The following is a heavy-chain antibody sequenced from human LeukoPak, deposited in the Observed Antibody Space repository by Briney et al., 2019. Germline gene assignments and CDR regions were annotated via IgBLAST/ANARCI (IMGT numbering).Heavy chain of an antibody. D-gene: IGHD2-21*01. CDR1: GVLVKSFY. CDR3: ARRHRDCSGDSCFLLDY. V-gene: IGHV4-59*08. J-gene: IGHJ4*02. Sequence: SETLSLTCSVSGVLVKSFYWSWIRQSPGQGLEWIGFISNIGTTKYNPGLKSRVTMSADTSKNQFSLELSSVTAADTAVYYCARRHRDCSGDSCFLLDYWGQGILVTVSS. CDR2: ISNIGTT.